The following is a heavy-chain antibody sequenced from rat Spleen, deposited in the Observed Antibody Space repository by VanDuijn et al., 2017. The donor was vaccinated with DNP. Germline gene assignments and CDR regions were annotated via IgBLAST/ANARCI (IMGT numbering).Heavy chain of an antibody. Sequence: EVQLQESGPGLVKTSQSLSLTCSVTGYSITSSYRWNWIRKFPGNKLEWMGSVNSAGTTNYNPSLKSRISITSDTSKNQLFLQVNSVTTEDTATYYCARWPGYNPPYAMDAWGQGTSVTVSS. CDR3: ARWPGYNPPYAMDA. D-gene: IGHD1-4*01. CDR1: GYSITSSYR. CDR2: VNSAGTT. J-gene: IGHJ4*01. V-gene: IGHV3-3*01.